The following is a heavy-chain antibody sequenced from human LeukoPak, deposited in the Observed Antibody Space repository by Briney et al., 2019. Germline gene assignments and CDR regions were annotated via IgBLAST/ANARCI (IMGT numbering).Heavy chain of an antibody. CDR3: AREAGSSGRLYYFDY. J-gene: IGHJ4*02. D-gene: IGHD6-19*01. V-gene: IGHV3-33*08. CDR1: GFTFSYYG. Sequence: GGPRRLSCEASGFTFSYYGMHGVRKSPGKGLEWVADIWYDGSNKYYADSVKGRFTISRDNSKNTLYLQMNSLRAEDTAVYNCAREAGSSGRLYYFDYWGQGTLVTVSS. CDR2: IWYDGSNK.